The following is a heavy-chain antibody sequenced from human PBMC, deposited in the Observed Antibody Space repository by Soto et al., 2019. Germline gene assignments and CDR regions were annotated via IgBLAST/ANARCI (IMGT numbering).Heavy chain of an antibody. CDR2: IYHSGST. Sequence: QVQLQESGPGLVKPSGTLSLTCAVSGGSISSSNWWSWVRQPPGKGLEWIGEIYHSGSTNYNPSLKSRVTISVDKSKNQFSLKLSSVTTADTAVYYCARRGIVGATDPSFDYWGQGTLVTVSS. J-gene: IGHJ4*02. CDR1: GGSISSSNW. V-gene: IGHV4-4*02. D-gene: IGHD1-26*01. CDR3: ARRGIVGATDPSFDY.